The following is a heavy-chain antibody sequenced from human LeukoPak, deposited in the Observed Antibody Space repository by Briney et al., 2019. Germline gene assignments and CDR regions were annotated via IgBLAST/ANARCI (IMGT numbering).Heavy chain of an antibody. Sequence: GGSLRLSCAASGFTFSGYSMHWVRQAPGKGLEWVAFIRYDGSNKYYADSVKGRFTISRDNSKNTLYLQMNSLRAEDTAVYYCARGPGKGYYYDSSGYLDYWGQGTLVTVSS. D-gene: IGHD3-22*01. V-gene: IGHV3-30*02. CDR2: IRYDGSNK. J-gene: IGHJ4*02. CDR1: GFTFSGYS. CDR3: ARGPGKGYYYDSSGYLDY.